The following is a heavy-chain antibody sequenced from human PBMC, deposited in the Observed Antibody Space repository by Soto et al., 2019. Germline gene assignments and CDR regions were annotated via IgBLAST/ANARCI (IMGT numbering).Heavy chain of an antibody. CDR3: AKDRYSGTYPTDFDY. CDR1: GFMFSSYT. CDR2: ISYDGGNE. Sequence: GGSLRLSCTASGFMFSSYTIHWVRQAPGKGLEWVALISYDGGNEKYTESVKDRFTISRDDSHNVAYLQMSSLRTEDTAMYYCAKDRYSGTYPTDFDYWGQGSLVTVSS. J-gene: IGHJ4*02. V-gene: IGHV3-30*18. D-gene: IGHD1-26*01.